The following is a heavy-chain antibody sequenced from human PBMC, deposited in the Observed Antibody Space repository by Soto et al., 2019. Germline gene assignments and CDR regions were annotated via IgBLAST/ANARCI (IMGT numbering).Heavy chain of an antibody. J-gene: IGHJ5*02. CDR2: IYYSGST. Sequence: PSETLSLTCTVSGGSISSSSYYWGWIRQPPGKGLEWIGSIYYSGSTHYNPSPKSRVTISVDTSKNQFSLKLSSVTAADTAVYYCASDVVVAATFRYNWFDPWGQGTLVTVSS. CDR1: GGSISSSSYY. V-gene: IGHV4-39*01. CDR3: ASDVVVAATFRYNWFDP. D-gene: IGHD2-15*01.